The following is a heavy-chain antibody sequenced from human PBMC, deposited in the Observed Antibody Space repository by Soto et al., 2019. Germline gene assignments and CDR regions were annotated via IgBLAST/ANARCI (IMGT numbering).Heavy chain of an antibody. CDR1: GFTFSSYA. Sequence: PGGSLRLSCAASGFTFSSYAMHWVRQAPGKGLEWVAVISYDGSNKYYADSVKGRFTISRDNSKNTLYLQMNSLRAEDTAVYYCARDAARDNWFDPWGQGTLVTVSS. V-gene: IGHV3-30-3*01. D-gene: IGHD6-6*01. J-gene: IGHJ5*02. CDR2: ISYDGSNK. CDR3: ARDAARDNWFDP.